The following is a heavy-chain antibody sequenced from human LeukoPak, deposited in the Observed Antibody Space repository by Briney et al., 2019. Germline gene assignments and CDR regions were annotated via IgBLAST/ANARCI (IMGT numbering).Heavy chain of an antibody. CDR1: GXSISSYY. V-gene: IGHV4-59*08. J-gene: IGHJ4*01. Sequence: SETLSLTCTVSGXSISSYYWSWIRQPPGKGLEWIGYIYSSGSANYNPSLKSRVIISGDTSKNQISLNLTSVTAADTAVYFCARHRDYYDTWGHGTLVTVSS. CDR3: ARHRDYYDT. D-gene: IGHD3-22*01. CDR2: IYSSGSA.